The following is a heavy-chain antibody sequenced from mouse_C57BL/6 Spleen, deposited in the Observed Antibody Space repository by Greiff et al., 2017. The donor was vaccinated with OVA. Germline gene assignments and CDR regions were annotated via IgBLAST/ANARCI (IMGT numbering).Heavy chain of an antibody. V-gene: IGHV1-42*01. D-gene: IGHD2-2*01. J-gene: IGHJ4*01. CDR1: GYSFTGYY. CDR2: INPSTGGT. Sequence: EVKLQQSGPELVKPGASVKISCKASGYSFTGYYMNWVKQSPEKSLEWIGEINPSTGGTTYNQKFKAKATLTVDKSSSTAYMQLKSLTSEDSAVYYCARGYDYYAMDYWGQGTSVTVSS. CDR3: ARGYDYYAMDY.